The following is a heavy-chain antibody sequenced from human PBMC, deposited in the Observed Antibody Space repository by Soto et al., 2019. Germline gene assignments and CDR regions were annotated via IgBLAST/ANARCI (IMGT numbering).Heavy chain of an antibody. J-gene: IGHJ5*02. Sequence: SETLSLTCTVSGGSISSYYWSWIRQPPGKGLEWIGYMFYSGSTNYNPSLKSRVTMSVDTSKNQFSLKLSSVSAADTAVYYCARAVNYYGSASFYWWFDPWGQGTLVTVSS. CDR2: MFYSGST. CDR1: GGSISSYY. D-gene: IGHD3-10*01. CDR3: ARAVNYYGSASFYWWFDP. V-gene: IGHV4-59*01.